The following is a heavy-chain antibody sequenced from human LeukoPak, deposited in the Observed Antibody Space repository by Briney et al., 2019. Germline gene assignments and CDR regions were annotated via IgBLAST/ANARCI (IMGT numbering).Heavy chain of an antibody. J-gene: IGHJ4*02. Sequence: TSETLSLTCAVSGYSIRSGDYWGWIRQSPGKGLEWIGSIYQRGSTHYNPSLKSRVTISVDTSENQFSLMLSSVTAADTAVYYCARNRSVTTTPGFDHWGQGTLVTVSS. D-gene: IGHD4-17*01. CDR3: ARNRSVTTTPGFDH. CDR1: GYSIRSGDY. V-gene: IGHV4-38-2*01. CDR2: IYQRGST.